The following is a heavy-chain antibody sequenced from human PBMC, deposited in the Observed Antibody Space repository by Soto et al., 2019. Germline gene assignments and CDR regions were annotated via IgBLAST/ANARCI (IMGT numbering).Heavy chain of an antibody. J-gene: IGHJ4*02. V-gene: IGHV3-21*01. CDR1: GFTFSSYS. D-gene: IGHD3-3*01. CDR2: ISSSSTYI. CDR3: ARSHAQFGVVIISFHFDY. Sequence: PGGSLRLSCAASGFTFSSYSMNWVRQAPGKGLEWVSSISSSSTYIYYADSVKGRFTISRDNAKNSLYLQMNSLRAEDTAVYYCARSHAQFGVVIISFHFDYWGQGTLVTAPQ.